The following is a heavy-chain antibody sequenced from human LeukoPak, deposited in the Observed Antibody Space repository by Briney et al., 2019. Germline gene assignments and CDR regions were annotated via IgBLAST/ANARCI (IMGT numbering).Heavy chain of an antibody. CDR3: AKDRPYYDSSGYYYLWY. CDR2: ISYDGSNK. D-gene: IGHD3-22*01. Sequence: GGSLRLSCAASGFTFSSYGVHWVRQAPGKGLEWVAVISYDGSNKYYADSVKGRFTISRDNSKNTLYLQMNSLRAEDTAVYYCAKDRPYYDSSGYYYLWYWGQGTLVTVSS. J-gene: IGHJ4*02. CDR1: GFTFSSYG. V-gene: IGHV3-30*18.